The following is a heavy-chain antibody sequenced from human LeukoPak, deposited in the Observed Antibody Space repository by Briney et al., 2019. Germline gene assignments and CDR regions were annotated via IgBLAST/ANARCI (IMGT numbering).Heavy chain of an antibody. Sequence: PGRSLRLSCAASGFTFSSYGMHWVRQAPGKALEWVAVISYDGRKTYYADSVKGRFTISRDNSKNTLYLQMNSLRAEDTAVYYCAKPYYYGSRSYMDYWGQGTLVTVSS. V-gene: IGHV3-30*18. J-gene: IGHJ4*02. CDR3: AKPYYYGSRSYMDY. D-gene: IGHD3-10*01. CDR2: ISYDGRKT. CDR1: GFTFSSYG.